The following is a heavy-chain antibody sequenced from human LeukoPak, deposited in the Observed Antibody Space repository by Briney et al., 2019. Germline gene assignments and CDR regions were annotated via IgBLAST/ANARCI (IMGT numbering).Heavy chain of an antibody. V-gene: IGHV3-21*01. D-gene: IGHD1-26*01. Sequence: GGSLRLSCAASGFTFSSYSMNWVRQAPGKGLEWVSSISSISSYIYYADAVKGRFTISRDNAKNSLYLQMNSLRAEDTAVYFCARDPYSGNYGAYYYYYMDVWGKGTTVTISS. J-gene: IGHJ6*03. CDR1: GFTFSSYS. CDR3: ARDPYSGNYGAYYYYYMDV. CDR2: ISSISSYI.